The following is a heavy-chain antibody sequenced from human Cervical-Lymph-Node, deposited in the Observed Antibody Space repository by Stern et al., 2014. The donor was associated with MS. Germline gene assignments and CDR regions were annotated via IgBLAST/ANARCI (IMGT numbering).Heavy chain of an antibody. CDR2: MRGGGNSP. J-gene: IGHJ5*02. CDR3: ARDRAGGGPWFDP. Sequence: EVHLVESGGGLVQPGGSLRLSCVASEFTFSSYWMHWIRQAPGKGLVWVSRMRGGGNSPSYADAVRGRFTVSRDNAKNTLYLQMNSLRGEDTAMYYCARDRAGGGPWFDPRGQGTLVTVSS. V-gene: IGHV3-74*01. CDR1: EFTFSSYW. D-gene: IGHD1-26*01.